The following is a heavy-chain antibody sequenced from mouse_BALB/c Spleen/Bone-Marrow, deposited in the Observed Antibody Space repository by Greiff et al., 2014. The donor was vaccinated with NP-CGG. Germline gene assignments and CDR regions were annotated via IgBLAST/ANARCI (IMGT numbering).Heavy chain of an antibody. CDR2: INPNNDGT. CDR3: ARAAYDPYAMDY. J-gene: IGHJ4*01. CDR1: GYTFTSYY. Sequence: VLLQQSGAELVKPGASVKLSCKASGYTFTSYYMYWVKQRPGQGLEWIGEINPNNDGTNFNEKFKSKATLTVDKSSSTAYMQLSSLTSEDSAVYYCARAAYDPYAMDYWGQGTSVTVSS. V-gene: IGHV1S81*02. D-gene: IGHD2-3*01.